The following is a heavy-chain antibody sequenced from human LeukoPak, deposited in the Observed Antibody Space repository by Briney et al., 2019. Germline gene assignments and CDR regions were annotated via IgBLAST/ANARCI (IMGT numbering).Heavy chain of an antibody. CDR3: ARDSVHYYDSSGYYYYFDY. D-gene: IGHD3-22*01. CDR1: GGSISSYY. V-gene: IGHV4-4*07. J-gene: IGHJ4*02. CDR2: IYTSGST. Sequence: SETLSLTCTVSGGSISSYYWSWLRQPAGKGLEWIGRIYTSGSTNYNPSLKSRVTISVDKSKNQFSLKLSSVTAADTAVYYCARDSVHYYDSSGYYYYFDYWGQGTLVTVSS.